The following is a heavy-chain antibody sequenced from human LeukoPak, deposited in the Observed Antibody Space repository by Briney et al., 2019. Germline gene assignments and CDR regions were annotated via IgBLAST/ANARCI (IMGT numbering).Heavy chain of an antibody. CDR1: GFTFSSHA. V-gene: IGHV3-33*08. CDR3: ARGGGANWFDP. Sequence: GGSLRLSCAASGFTFSSHAMNWVRQAPGKGLEWVAVIWYDGSNKYYADSVKGRFAISRDNSKNTLYLQMNSLRAEDTAVYYCARGGGANWFDPWGQGTLVSVSS. CDR2: IWYDGSNK. J-gene: IGHJ5*02. D-gene: IGHD1-26*01.